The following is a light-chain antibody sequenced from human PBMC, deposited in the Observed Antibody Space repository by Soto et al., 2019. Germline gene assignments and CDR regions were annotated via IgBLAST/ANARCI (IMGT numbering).Light chain of an antibody. CDR2: GAS. J-gene: IGKJ1*01. CDR3: QQYGSSPWT. Sequence: ELVLTQSPGTLSVSPGERATLSCRASQSISSRYLVWYQHTPGKAPSLLIYGASNRATGIPARFSGSGSGTDFTLIISRLEPEDFAVYYCQQYGSSPWTFGQGTKVEIK. V-gene: IGKV3-20*01. CDR1: QSISSRY.